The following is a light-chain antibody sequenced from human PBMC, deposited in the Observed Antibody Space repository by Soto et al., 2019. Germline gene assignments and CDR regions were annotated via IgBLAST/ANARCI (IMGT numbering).Light chain of an antibody. CDR2: GAS. CDR1: QSVSSN. CDR3: QQYNIWPRT. V-gene: IGKV3-15*01. Sequence: EIVMTQSPATLSVSPGERATLSCRASQSVSSNLAWYQHKPGQAPRRLIHGASTRATGVPARFSGSGSGTEFTLTISSLQSEDFAVYYCQQYNIWPRTFGQGTKVDIK. J-gene: IGKJ1*01.